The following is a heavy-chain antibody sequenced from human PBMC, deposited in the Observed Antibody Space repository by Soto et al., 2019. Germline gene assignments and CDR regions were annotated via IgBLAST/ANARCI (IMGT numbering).Heavy chain of an antibody. Sequence: EVQLVESGGGLVQPGGSLRLSCAASGFTVSSNYMSWVRQAPGKGLEWVSVIYSGGSTYYADSVKGRFTISRDNSKNTLYLQMNSLGAEDTAVYYCARERNYDSSGPSAFDIWGQGTMVTVSS. CDR3: ARERNYDSSGPSAFDI. CDR1: GFTVSSNY. D-gene: IGHD3-22*01. V-gene: IGHV3-66*01. J-gene: IGHJ3*02. CDR2: IYSGGST.